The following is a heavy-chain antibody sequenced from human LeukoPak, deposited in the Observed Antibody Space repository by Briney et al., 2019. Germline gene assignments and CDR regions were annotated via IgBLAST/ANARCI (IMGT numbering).Heavy chain of an antibody. J-gene: IGHJ4*02. V-gene: IGHV4-59*08. CDR3: ARQVLSSGYYLIDY. CDR1: GGSISSYY. Sequence: PSETLSLTCTVSGGSISSYYWSWIRQPPGKGLEWIGCIYYSGSTNYNPSLKSRVTISVDTSKNQFSLKLSSVTAADTAVYYCARQVLSSGYYLIDYWGQGTLVTVSS. CDR2: IYYSGST. D-gene: IGHD3-22*01.